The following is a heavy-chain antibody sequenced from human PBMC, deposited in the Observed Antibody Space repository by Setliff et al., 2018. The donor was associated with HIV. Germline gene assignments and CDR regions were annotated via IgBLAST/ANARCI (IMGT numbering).Heavy chain of an antibody. V-gene: IGHV1-69*11. Sequence: SVKVSCKASGGTFRSYSINWVRQAPGQGPEWMGTIIPLIDATHYAQSFQGRLAITADESSNTAYMELSSLRLHDTAVYYCAKAAVEMTTIAFGGPPGYWGQGTLVTVSS. CDR2: IIPLIDAT. CDR1: GGTFRSYS. D-gene: IGHD3-16*01. J-gene: IGHJ4*02. CDR3: AKAAVEMTTIAFGGPPGY.